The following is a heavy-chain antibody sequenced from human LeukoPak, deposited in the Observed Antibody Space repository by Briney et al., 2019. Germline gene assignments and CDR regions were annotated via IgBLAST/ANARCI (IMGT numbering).Heavy chain of an antibody. Sequence: SETLSLTCSVSSGSVRSYYWSWIRQPAGGGLEYIGRIYINGNTNYNPSLKSRVTMSRDTSMNQFSLKLRSVTAADTAVYFCARDPYIVVVPAAPWGRGILVTVSS. V-gene: IGHV4-4*07. CDR1: SGSVRSYY. CDR3: ARDPYIVVVPAAP. CDR2: IYINGNT. D-gene: IGHD2-2*01. J-gene: IGHJ5*02.